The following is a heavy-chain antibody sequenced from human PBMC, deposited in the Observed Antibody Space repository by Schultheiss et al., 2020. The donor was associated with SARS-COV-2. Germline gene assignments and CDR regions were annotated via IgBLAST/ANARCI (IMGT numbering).Heavy chain of an antibody. V-gene: IGHV4-59*12. CDR2: INQSGST. CDR1: GGSISSYY. CDR3: ARAGYDSTGYFYGMDV. J-gene: IGHJ6*02. Sequence: SETLSLTCTVSGGSISSYYWSWMRQPPGKGLEWIGEINQSGSTNYNPSLRSRATISVDTSKNQFSLRLSSMTAADTAVYYCARAGYDSTGYFYGMDVWGQGTTVTVSS. D-gene: IGHD3-22*01.